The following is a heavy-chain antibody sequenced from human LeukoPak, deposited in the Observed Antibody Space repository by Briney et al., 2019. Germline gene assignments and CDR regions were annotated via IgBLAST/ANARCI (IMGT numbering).Heavy chain of an antibody. D-gene: IGHD3-9*01. J-gene: IGHJ3*02. CDR3: ARRYYDILTGYEGEAFDI. CDR1: GYSFTSYW. CDR2: IYPGDSDT. Sequence: GESLKISCKGSGYSFTSYWIGWVRQMPGKGLEWMGIIYPGDSDTRYSPSFQGQVAISADKSISTAYLQWSSLKPSDTAMYYCARRYYDILTGYEGEAFDIWGQGTMVTVSS. V-gene: IGHV5-51*01.